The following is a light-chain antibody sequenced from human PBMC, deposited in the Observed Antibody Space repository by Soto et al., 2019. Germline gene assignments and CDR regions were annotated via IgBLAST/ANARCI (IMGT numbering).Light chain of an antibody. CDR2: RAS. J-gene: IGKJ1*01. V-gene: IGKV3-15*01. Sequence: IVMAQSPATLSVSPGGIGSLSGRASPSVSSNLAWYQQKPGQAPRLRIYRASTRATGIPARFSGSGSGTEFTLTISSLQSEDFAVYYCQQYNNWPPWTFGQGTKVDIK. CDR1: PSVSSN. CDR3: QQYNNWPPWT.